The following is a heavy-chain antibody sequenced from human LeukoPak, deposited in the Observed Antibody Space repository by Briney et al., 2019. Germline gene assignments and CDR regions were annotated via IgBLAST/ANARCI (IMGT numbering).Heavy chain of an antibody. CDR2: ISCSSSTI. CDR1: GFTFSSYS. CDR3: ARASGGYCSGGSWSFDY. Sequence: GGSLRLSCAASGFTFSSYSMNWVRQAPGKGLEWVSYISCSSSTIYYADSVKGRFIISRDNAKNSLYLQMNSLRDEDTAVYYCARASGGYCSGGSWSFDYWGQGTLVTVSS. V-gene: IGHV3-48*02. J-gene: IGHJ4*02. D-gene: IGHD2-15*01.